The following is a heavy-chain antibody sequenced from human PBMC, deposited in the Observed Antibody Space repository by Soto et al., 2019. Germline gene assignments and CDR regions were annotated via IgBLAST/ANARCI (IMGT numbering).Heavy chain of an antibody. CDR3: ARVGSCLSSSCLYYGMDV. J-gene: IGHJ6*02. V-gene: IGHV1-69*01. D-gene: IGHD2-2*01. Sequence: VQLVQSGAEVRKPGSSVKVSCKASGGDFKNFIIAWVRQAPGHRLEWIGGVIPIFGTPNFVQKFQDRVTTTADEATSTTSMELRSLRSEDTAVYYCARVGSCLSSSCLYYGMDVWGQGTTVIVSS. CDR2: VIPIFGTP. CDR1: GGDFKNFI.